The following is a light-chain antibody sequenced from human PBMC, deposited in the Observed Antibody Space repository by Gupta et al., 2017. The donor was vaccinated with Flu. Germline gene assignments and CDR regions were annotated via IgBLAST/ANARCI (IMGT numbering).Light chain of an antibody. Sequence: QSALTQPASVSGSPGQSITISCTGTSSDVGSYKLVSWYQQHPGKAPKLMIYEGSKRTAGVSNRFSGSKSGNTASLTISGLKAEDEADYYCCSYAGSSTWVFGTGTKVTVL. CDR2: EGS. CDR3: CSYAGSSTWV. CDR1: SSDVGSYKL. J-gene: IGLJ1*01. V-gene: IGLV2-23*01.